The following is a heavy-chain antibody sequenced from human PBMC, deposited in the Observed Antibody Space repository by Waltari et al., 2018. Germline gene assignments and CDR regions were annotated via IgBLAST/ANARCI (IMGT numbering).Heavy chain of an antibody. Sequence: VQLQESGPGLVKPSETLSLTCTVSGGSISSYYWNWNRQPADKGLEWLGRIFSTGTTNYNPSFKSRVTMSVDTSKNQFSLKLRSVTAADTAVYYCARGGYDYWGRIDPWGQGTLVTVSS. CDR2: IFSTGTT. V-gene: IGHV4-4*07. CDR1: GGSISSYY. D-gene: IGHD3-3*01. CDR3: ARGGYDYWGRIDP. J-gene: IGHJ5*02.